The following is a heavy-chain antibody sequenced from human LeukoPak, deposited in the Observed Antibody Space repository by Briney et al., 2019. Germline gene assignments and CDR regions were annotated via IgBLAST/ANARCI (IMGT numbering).Heavy chain of an antibody. J-gene: IGHJ4*02. CDR1: GDSISSYY. CDR2: IYTSGGT. D-gene: IGHD6-6*01. CDR3: ARLTRLSTSPDRYYLDY. V-gene: IGHV4-4*09. Sequence: SETLSLTCTVSGDSISSYYWSWIRQPPGKGLEWIGYIYTSGGTNYIPSLKGRVTISIDTSKNQFSLKLSSVTAADSSVYYCARLTRLSTSPDRYYLDYWGQGTLVTVSS.